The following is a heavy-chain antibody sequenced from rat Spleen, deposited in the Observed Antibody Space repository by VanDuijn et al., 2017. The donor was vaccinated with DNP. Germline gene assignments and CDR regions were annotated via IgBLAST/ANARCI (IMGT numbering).Heavy chain of an antibody. V-gene: IGHV5-7*01. CDR3: ARPDY. CDR1: GFTFSDYN. J-gene: IGHJ2*01. CDR2: ISFDGNNT. Sequence: QLVESGGGLVQPGKSLKLSCSASGFTFSDYNMAWVRQAPKKGLEWVATISFDGNNTYYRDSVQGRFTVSRDNAKSTLYLQMDSLRSEDTATYYCARPDYWGQGVMVTVSS.